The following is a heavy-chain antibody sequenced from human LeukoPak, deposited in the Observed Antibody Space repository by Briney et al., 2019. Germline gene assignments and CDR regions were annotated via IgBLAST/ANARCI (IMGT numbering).Heavy chain of an antibody. V-gene: IGHV3-23*01. CDR2: ISGSGGST. CDR1: GFTFSSYA. D-gene: IGHD3-16*02. J-gene: IGHJ4*02. Sequence: GGSLRLSCAASGFTFSSYAMSWVRRAPGKGLEWVSAISGSGGSTYYADSVKGRFTISRDNSKNTLYLQMNSLRAEDTAVYYCAKEYYDYVWGSYRPFDYWGQGTLVTVSS. CDR3: AKEYYDYVWGSYRPFDY.